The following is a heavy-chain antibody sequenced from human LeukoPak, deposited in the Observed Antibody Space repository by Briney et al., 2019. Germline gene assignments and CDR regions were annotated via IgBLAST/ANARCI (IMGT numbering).Heavy chain of an antibody. Sequence: TSETLSLTCTVSGGSISSSSYYWGWIRQPPGKGLEWIGSIYYSGSTYYNPSLKSRVTISVDTSKNQFSLKLSSVTAADTAVYYCARVVTTGVVGYWGQGTLVTVSS. J-gene: IGHJ4*02. CDR1: GGSISSSSYY. CDR2: IYYSGST. V-gene: IGHV4-39*01. CDR3: ARVVTTGVVGY. D-gene: IGHD4-17*01.